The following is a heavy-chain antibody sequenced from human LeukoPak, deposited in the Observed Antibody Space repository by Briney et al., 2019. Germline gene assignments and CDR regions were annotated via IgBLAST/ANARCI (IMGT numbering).Heavy chain of an antibody. D-gene: IGHD2/OR15-2a*01. CDR2: INHSGST. Sequence: SETLSLTCAVYGGSFSGYYWSWIRQPPGKGLEWIGEINHSGSTIYNPSLKSRVTISVDTSKNQFSLKLSSVTAADTAVYYCARAILSFDPWGQGTLVTVSS. V-gene: IGHV4-34*01. CDR3: ARAILSFDP. J-gene: IGHJ5*02. CDR1: GGSFSGYY.